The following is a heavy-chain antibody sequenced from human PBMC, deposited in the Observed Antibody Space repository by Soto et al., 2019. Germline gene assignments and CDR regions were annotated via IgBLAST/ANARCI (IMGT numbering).Heavy chain of an antibody. D-gene: IGHD3-9*01. CDR2: ISAYNGNT. Sequence: QVQLVQSGAEVKKPGASVKVSCKASGYTFSSYFISWVRQAPGQGLEWMGWISAYNGNTNYSQNLQGRVTMATDTSTSTAYRELRSLRSDVTAVYYCAKDLPPVDVWGHGTLVTVAS. CDR1: GYTFSSYF. CDR3: AKDLPPVDV. J-gene: IGHJ4*01. V-gene: IGHV1-18*01.